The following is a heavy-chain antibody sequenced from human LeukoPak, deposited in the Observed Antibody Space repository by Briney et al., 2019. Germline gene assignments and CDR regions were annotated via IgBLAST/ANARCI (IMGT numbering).Heavy chain of an antibody. CDR2: IIPIFGTA. CDR3: ARDRYYDSSGGEDYFDY. V-gene: IGHV1-69*05. Sequence: ASVKVSCKASGGTFSSYAISWVRQAPGQGLEWMGGIIPIFGTANYAQKFQGRVTITTDESTSTAYMELSSLRSEDTAVYYCARDRYYDSSGGEDYFDYWGRGTLVTVSS. CDR1: GGTFSSYA. D-gene: IGHD3-22*01. J-gene: IGHJ4*02.